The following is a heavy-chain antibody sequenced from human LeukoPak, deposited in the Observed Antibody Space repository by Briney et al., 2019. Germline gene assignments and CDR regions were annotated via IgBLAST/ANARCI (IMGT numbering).Heavy chain of an antibody. CDR3: SRDAFAYCGGDCYYYFDY. CDR2: INPNSGGT. Sequence: ASVKVSCKASGYTFTGYYMHWVRQAPGQGLEWMAWINPNSGGTNYAQKFQGRVTMTRDTSISTAYMELSRLRSDDTAVYYCSRDAFAYCGGDCYYYFDYWGQGTLVTVSS. CDR1: GYTFTGYY. J-gene: IGHJ4*02. D-gene: IGHD2-21*02. V-gene: IGHV1-2*02.